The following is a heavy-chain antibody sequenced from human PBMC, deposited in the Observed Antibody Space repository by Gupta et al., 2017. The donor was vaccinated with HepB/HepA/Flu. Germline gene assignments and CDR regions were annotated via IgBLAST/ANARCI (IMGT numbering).Heavy chain of an antibody. CDR1: GLTFNTFW. J-gene: IGHJ4*02. V-gene: IGHV3-7*01. CDR2: IKEDGSEK. CDR3: ARELWFGELINS. D-gene: IGHD3-10*01. Sequence: EVQLAESGGGLVQPGGSLSLSCAASGLTFNTFWITWVRQAPGKGLEWVANIKEDGSEKYYVDSVKGRFTISRDNAKNSLYLQMNSLRAEDTAVYYCARELWFGELINSWGQGTLVTVSS.